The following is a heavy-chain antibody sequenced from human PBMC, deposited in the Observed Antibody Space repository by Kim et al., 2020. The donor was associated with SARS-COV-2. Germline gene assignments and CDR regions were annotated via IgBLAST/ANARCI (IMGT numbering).Heavy chain of an antibody. CDR1: GFTFSSYA. V-gene: IGHV3-23*01. D-gene: IGHD5-18*01. CDR3: AKDLNSYGRLHYYYYGMDV. CDR2: ISGSGGST. J-gene: IGHJ6*02. Sequence: GGSLRLSCAASGFTFSSYAMSWVRQAPGKGLEWVSAISGSGGSTYYADSVKGRFTISRDNSKNTLYLQMNSLRAEDTAVYYCAKDLNSYGRLHYYYYGMDVWGQGTTVTVSS.